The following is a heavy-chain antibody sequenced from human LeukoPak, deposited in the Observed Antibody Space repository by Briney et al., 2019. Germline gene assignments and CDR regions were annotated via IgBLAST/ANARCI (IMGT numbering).Heavy chain of an antibody. D-gene: IGHD4/OR15-4a*01. CDR2: INSYGSPT. CDR1: GFTFSSYW. Sequence: PGGSLRLSCAASGFTFSSYWMHWVRQAPGKGLVWVSRINSYGSPTNYADSVKGRFTISRDNAKNSLYLQMNSLRAEDTAVYYCARRAGAYSHPYDYWGQGTLVTVSS. V-gene: IGHV3-74*01. CDR3: ARRAGAYSHPYDY. J-gene: IGHJ4*02.